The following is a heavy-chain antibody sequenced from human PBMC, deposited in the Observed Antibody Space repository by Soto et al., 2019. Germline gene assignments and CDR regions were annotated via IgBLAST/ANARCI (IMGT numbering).Heavy chain of an antibody. CDR2: IWFDGSKK. Sequence: GGSLRLSCAASGFTFRSYGIHWVRQAPGKGLEWVALIWFDGSKKYYVDSVKGRFAVSRDNPKNTLYLQMNSLRVEDTAVYYCARDRLVPYGYGMDVWGQGTTVTVS. V-gene: IGHV3-33*01. D-gene: IGHD2-2*01. CDR1: GFTFRSYG. J-gene: IGHJ6*02. CDR3: ARDRLVPYGYGMDV.